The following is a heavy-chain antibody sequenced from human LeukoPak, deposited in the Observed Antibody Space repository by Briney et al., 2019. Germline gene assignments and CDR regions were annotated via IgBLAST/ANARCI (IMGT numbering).Heavy chain of an antibody. CDR2: IYYSGST. CDR1: GGSISSYC. D-gene: IGHD3-9*01. CDR3: ARAGNDILTGYFHYFDY. J-gene: IGHJ4*02. V-gene: IGHV4-59*01. Sequence: TPSETLSLTCTVSGGSISSYCWSWIRQPPGKGLEWIGYIYYSGSTNYNPSLKSRVTISVDTSKNQFSLKLSSVTAADTAVYYCARAGNDILTGYFHYFDYWGQGTLVTVSS.